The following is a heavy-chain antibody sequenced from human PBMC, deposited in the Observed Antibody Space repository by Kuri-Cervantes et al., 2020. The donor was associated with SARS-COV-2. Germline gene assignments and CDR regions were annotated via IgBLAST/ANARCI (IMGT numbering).Heavy chain of an antibody. Sequence: SETLSLTCTVSGGSISSSSYYWGWIRQPPGKGLEWIGSIYYSGSTYYKPSLKSRVTISVDTSKNQFSLKLSSVTAADTAVYYCARTQLGMNMDVWGKGTTVTVSS. D-gene: IGHD7-27*01. CDR1: GGSISSSSYY. V-gene: IGHV4-39*01. J-gene: IGHJ6*03. CDR3: ARTQLGMNMDV. CDR2: IYYSGST.